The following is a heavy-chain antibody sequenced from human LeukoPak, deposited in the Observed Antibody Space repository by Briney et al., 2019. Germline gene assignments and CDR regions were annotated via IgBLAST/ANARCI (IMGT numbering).Heavy chain of an antibody. D-gene: IGHD2-8*01. CDR1: GGSINSGDYY. CDR2: IYYSGST. Sequence: PSQTLSLTCTVSGGSINSGDYYRSWIRQPPGEGLEWIGYIYYSGSTYYNPSLKSRVAISVDTSKNQFSLKLSSVTAADTAVYYCARHASYCTNGVCLDYWGQGTLVTVSS. J-gene: IGHJ4*02. V-gene: IGHV4-30-4*01. CDR3: ARHASYCTNGVCLDY.